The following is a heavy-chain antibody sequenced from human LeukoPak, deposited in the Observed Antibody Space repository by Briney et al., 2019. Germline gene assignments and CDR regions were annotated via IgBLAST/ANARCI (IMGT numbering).Heavy chain of an antibody. CDR3: AKDGAAVKPYYFDY. CDR1: GFTFSSYG. V-gene: IGHV3-30*18. Sequence: PGRSLRLSSAASGFTFSSYGMHWVRQAPGKGLEWVAVISYDGSNKYYADSVKGRFTISRDNSKNTLYLQMNSLRAEDTAVYYCAKDGAAVKPYYFDYWGQGTLVTVSS. D-gene: IGHD6-13*01. CDR2: ISYDGSNK. J-gene: IGHJ4*02.